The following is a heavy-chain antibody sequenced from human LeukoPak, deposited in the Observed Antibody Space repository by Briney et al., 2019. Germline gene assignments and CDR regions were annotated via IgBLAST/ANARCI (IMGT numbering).Heavy chain of an antibody. CDR3: ARGTMHLDY. CDR1: GYTLTGYY. CDR2: INPYSGDT. Sequence: SVKVSCKASGYTLTGYYMHWVRQAPGQGLEWMGWINPYSGDTIYAQKFQGRVTMTRDTSISTLYLELSRLTSDDTAVYFCARGTMHLDYWGQGTLVTVSS. D-gene: IGHD5-24*01. J-gene: IGHJ4*02. V-gene: IGHV1-2*02.